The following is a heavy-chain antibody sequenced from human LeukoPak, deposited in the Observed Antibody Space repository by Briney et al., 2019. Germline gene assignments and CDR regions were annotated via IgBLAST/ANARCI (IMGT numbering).Heavy chain of an antibody. V-gene: IGHV3-23*01. CDR3: XXXXSSGYFFDY. Sequence: GGSLRLSCAASGFTFDNYDMSWVRQAPGKGLEWVSAISGSGGSTYYADSVKGRFTISRDNSKNTLYLQMNSLRAEDTAVYYXXXXXSSGYFFDYWGQGTLVTVSS. D-gene: IGHD3-22*01. J-gene: IGHJ4*02. CDR2: ISGSGGST. CDR1: GFTFDNYD.